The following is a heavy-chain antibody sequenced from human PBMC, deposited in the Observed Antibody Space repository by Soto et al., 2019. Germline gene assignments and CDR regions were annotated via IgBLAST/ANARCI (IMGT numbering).Heavy chain of an antibody. V-gene: IGHV1-2*04. CDR1: GYTFTGYY. D-gene: IGHD3-22*01. Sequence: ASVKVSCKASGYTFTGYYMHWVRQAPGQGLEWMGWINPNSGGTNYAQKFQGWVTMTRDTSISTAYMELSRLRSDDTAVYYCARSYYYDSSGYYYEGSEFDYWGPGTMVTVYS. CDR2: INPNSGGT. CDR3: ARSYYYDSSGYYYEGSEFDY. J-gene: IGHJ4*02.